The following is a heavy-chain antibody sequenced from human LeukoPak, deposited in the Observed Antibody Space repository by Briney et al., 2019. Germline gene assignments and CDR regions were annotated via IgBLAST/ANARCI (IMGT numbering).Heavy chain of an antibody. CDR2: IYPGDSDT. CDR3: ARPYYDFWSGYSGHDAFDI. V-gene: IGHV5-51*01. CDR1: GYSFTSYW. J-gene: IGHJ3*02. Sequence: GESLKISCKGSGYSFTSYWIGWVRQMPGKGLEWMGIIYPGDSDTRYSPSFQGQVTTSADKSISTAYLQWSSPKASDTAMYYCARPYYDFWSGYSGHDAFDIWGQGTMVTVSS. D-gene: IGHD3-3*01.